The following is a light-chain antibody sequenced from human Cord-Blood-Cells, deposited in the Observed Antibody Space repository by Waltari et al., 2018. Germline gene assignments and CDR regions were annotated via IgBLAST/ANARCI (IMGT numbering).Light chain of an antibody. J-gene: IGLJ3*02. Sequence: QSALTQPPSASGSPGQSVTISCPGTSSDVGGYNYVSWYQQHPGKAPKLMFYEVSKRPSGVPDRFSGSKSGNTASLTVSGLQAEDEADYYCSSYAGSNNWVFGGGTKLTVL. CDR1: SSDVGGYNY. CDR3: SSYAGSNNWV. V-gene: IGLV2-8*01. CDR2: EVS.